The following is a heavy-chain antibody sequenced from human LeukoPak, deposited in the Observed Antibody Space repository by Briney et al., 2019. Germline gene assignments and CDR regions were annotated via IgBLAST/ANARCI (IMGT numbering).Heavy chain of an antibody. CDR2: ICASGST. CDR3: AGGLRSLTRMDGFDI. J-gene: IGHJ3*02. D-gene: IGHD3-3*01. CDR1: GDSIGSGTFC. V-gene: IGHV4-61*02. Sequence: PSQTLSLTCPVSGDSIGSGTFCWNWVRQPAGTGLEWIGRICASGSTDYNPSLKSRVTISVDTSKNQFSLKLSSLTAADTAVYYCAGGLRSLTRMDGFDIWGQGTMVTVSS.